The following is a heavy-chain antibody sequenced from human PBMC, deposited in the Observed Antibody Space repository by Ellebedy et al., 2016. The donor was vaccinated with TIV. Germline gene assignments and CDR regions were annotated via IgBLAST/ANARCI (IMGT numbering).Heavy chain of an antibody. J-gene: IGHJ4*02. D-gene: IGHD1-26*01. CDR2: ISSTGYYI. Sequence: GESLKISCAASGFTFTSYSMNWVRQAPGKGLEWVSSISSTGYYIYYADSLKGRFTISRDDARNSVFLHMNSLRAEDTAVYYCARSGELDSWGQGTLVTVSS. V-gene: IGHV3-21*01. CDR3: ARSGELDS. CDR1: GFTFTSYS.